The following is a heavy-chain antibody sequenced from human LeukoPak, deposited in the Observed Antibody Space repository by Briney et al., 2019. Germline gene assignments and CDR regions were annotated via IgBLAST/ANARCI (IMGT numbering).Heavy chain of an antibody. D-gene: IGHD2-2*01. V-gene: IGHV1-8*01. CDR1: GYTFTSYD. CDR3: ARALGYCSSTSCYNWFDP. CDR2: TNPNSGKT. J-gene: IGHJ5*02. Sequence: ASVTVSCKASGYTFTSYDINWVRQATGQGLEWMGWTNPNSGKTGYAQKFQGRVTMTRNTSISTDYMDLSSLRSEDTAVYYCARALGYCSSTSCYNWFDPWGQGTLVTVSS.